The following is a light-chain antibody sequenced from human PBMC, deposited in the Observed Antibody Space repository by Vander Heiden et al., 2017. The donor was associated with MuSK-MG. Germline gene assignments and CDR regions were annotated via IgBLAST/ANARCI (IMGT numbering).Light chain of an antibody. CDR1: SRDVGSYNL. V-gene: IGLV2-23*02. CDR2: EVT. Sequence: QSALTQPASVSGSPGQSITISCTGISRDVGSYNLVSWYQQHPGNAPKRIMDEVTRRPSGVSTRGSGSESGDKASTKIAGLQAEDDADDYCYSYEGLTADLFGGGTKMTVL. J-gene: IGLJ2*01. CDR3: YSYEGLTADL.